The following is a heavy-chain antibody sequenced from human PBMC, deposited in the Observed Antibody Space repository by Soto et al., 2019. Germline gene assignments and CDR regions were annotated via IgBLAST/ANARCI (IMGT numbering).Heavy chain of an antibody. Sequence: PSETLSLTCTVSGGSVSSGDYYWSWIRQPPGKGLEWIGYIYYSGNTNYNPSLKSRVIISVDTSKNLFSLQLTSVTAADTAVYYCARIPVDTSMIYWLDPWGQGTLVTVS. CDR3: ARIPVDTSMIYWLDP. CDR2: IYYSGNT. J-gene: IGHJ5*02. CDR1: GGSVSSGDYY. V-gene: IGHV4-61*08. D-gene: IGHD5-18*01.